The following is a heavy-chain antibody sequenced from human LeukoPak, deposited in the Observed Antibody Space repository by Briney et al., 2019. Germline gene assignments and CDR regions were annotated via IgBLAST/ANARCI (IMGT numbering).Heavy chain of an antibody. J-gene: IGHJ4*02. CDR2: IWYDGSNK. CDR3: ARVDAYSSSWSPHFDY. CDR1: GFTFSTYA. V-gene: IGHV3-33*08. Sequence: GGSLRLSCVASGFTFSTYAMHWVRQAPGKGLEWVAVIWYDGSNKYYADSVKGRFTISRDNSKNTLYLQMNSLRAEDTAVYYCARVDAYSSSWSPHFDYWGQGTLVTVSS. D-gene: IGHD6-13*01.